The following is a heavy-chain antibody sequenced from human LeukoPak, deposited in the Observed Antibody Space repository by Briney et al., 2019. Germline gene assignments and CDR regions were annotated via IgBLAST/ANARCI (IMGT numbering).Heavy chain of an antibody. CDR3: ARGRTLPYSSSWYASPYYYYYMDV. CDR1: GGSFRGFY. V-gene: IGHV4-34*01. J-gene: IGHJ6*03. Sequence: SETLPHTCAVSGGSFRGFYCSWIRQLPGKGLEYIGEINHSGTTNYNPSLKSRVTISVDTSKNQFSLKLSSVTAADTAVYYCARGRTLPYSSSWYASPYYYYYMDVWGKGTTVTVSS. D-gene: IGHD6-13*01. CDR2: INHSGTT.